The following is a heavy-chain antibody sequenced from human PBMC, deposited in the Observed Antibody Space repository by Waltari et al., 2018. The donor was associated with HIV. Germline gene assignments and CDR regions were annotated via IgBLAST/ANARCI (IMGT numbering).Heavy chain of an antibody. CDR2: INPTDGRT. J-gene: IGHJ3*01. V-gene: IGHV1-46*01. CDR1: VASFTSSY. CDR3: ARVRCGGGGCQWAFDV. D-gene: IGHD2-21*01. Sequence: QAQLVQSGAEVKQPGASVKISCKTSVASFTSSYIHWVRQAPGKGLVWMGIINPTDGRTTFSQHVLVRISMTRDTPRSTVYMELQSVQPDDTATYYCARVRCGGGGCQWAFDVWGQGTKVTVS.